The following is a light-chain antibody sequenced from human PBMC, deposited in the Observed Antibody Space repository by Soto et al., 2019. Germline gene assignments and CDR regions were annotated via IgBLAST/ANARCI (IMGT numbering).Light chain of an antibody. V-gene: IGKV3-15*01. J-gene: IGKJ1*01. CDR1: QNVANY. CDR3: QHYNNWPPWT. Sequence: EIVLTQSPATLSLSPGERATLSCRASQNVANYLDWYQQKPGQAPRLLIYGASTRATGIPASFSGSGSGTEFTLTISSLQSEDFAVYYCQHYNNWPPWTFGQGTKVDI. CDR2: GAS.